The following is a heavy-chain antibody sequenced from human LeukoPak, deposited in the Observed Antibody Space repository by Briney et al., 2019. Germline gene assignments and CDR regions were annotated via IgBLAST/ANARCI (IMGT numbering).Heavy chain of an antibody. CDR1: GFTFTSYT. Sequence: GGSLRLSCAASGFTFTSYTMSWVRQAPGKGLEWVSTIGTASDTYYPGSVEGRFTLSRDNAKNSLYLQMNSLTAGDTAVYYCARGPPRGKYYYMDVWGKGTTVTVSS. V-gene: IGHV3-13*01. CDR3: ARGPPRGKYYYMDV. J-gene: IGHJ6*03. D-gene: IGHD1-1*01. CDR2: IGTASDT.